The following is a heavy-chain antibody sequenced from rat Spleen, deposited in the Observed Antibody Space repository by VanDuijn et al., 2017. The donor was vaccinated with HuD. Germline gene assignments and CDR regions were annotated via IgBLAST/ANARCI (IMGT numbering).Heavy chain of an antibody. V-gene: IGHV5-58*01. CDR3: TTDHDGVMDA. D-gene: IGHD1-12*02. Sequence: EVQLVETGGGLVQPGRSLKLSCVASGFTFSSYWMYWIRQAPGKGLEWVSSINTDGGSTYYPDSVKGRFTISRDNAKSTLYLQMDSLRSEDTATYYCTTDHDGVMDAWGQGASVTVSS. J-gene: IGHJ4*01. CDR1: GFTFSSYW. CDR2: INTDGGST.